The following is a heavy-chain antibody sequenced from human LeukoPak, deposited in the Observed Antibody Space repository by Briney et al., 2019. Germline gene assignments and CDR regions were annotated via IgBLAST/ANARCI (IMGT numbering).Heavy chain of an antibody. CDR1: GLTFSNYA. D-gene: IGHD6-6*01. Sequence: GGSLRLSCAASGLTFSNYAMSCVRQAPGEGLEWVSGISGSGGTTYYADSVKGRFTISRDNSKNTLYLQMNSLRAEDTAVYYCARVLAPWQYSGSLPDDYWGQGTLVTVSS. CDR2: ISGSGGTT. V-gene: IGHV3-23*01. CDR3: ARVLAPWQYSGSLPDDY. J-gene: IGHJ4*02.